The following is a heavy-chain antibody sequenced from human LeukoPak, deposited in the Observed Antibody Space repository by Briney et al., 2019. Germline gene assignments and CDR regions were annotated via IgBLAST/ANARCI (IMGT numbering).Heavy chain of an antibody. CDR3: ARASGSYWWFDS. V-gene: IGHV1-18*01. J-gene: IGHJ5*01. Sequence: ASVKVSCKASGYTFTTYGISWVRQAPGHGLEWMGWISTFNGHTNYAQSRQDRVTMTTDTSTSTVYMELSRLRSDDTAVYYCARASGSYWWFDSWGQGTLVTVSS. CDR1: GYTFTTYG. D-gene: IGHD1-26*01. CDR2: ISTFNGHT.